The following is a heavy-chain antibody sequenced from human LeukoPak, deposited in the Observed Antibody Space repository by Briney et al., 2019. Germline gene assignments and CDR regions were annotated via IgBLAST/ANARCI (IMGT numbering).Heavy chain of an antibody. D-gene: IGHD3-22*01. Sequence: SESLSLTCAVYGGSFSGYYWTWIRQAPGKGLEWIGEINPSGRISYNPSLKSRLTISVDASKNQFSLNLRSLTAADTAVYYCARGRQEVSMIVVVMTAVSYYLDVWGKGTTVTVS. CDR1: GGSFSGYY. CDR2: INPSGRI. J-gene: IGHJ6*03. V-gene: IGHV4-34*01. CDR3: ARGRQEVSMIVVVMTAVSYYLDV.